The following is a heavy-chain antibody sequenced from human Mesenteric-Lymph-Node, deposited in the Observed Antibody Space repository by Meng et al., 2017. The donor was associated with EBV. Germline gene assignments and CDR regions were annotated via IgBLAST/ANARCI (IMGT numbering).Heavy chain of an antibody. V-gene: IGHV1-18*01. D-gene: IGHD1-26*01. CDR1: GGAFSSYT. CDR3: AREADGATFDY. Sequence: VPLVQSGAEVKKPASSVKVSCKASGGAFSSYTISWVRQAPGQGLEWMGWISGYNGNTNYAQKLQGRVTMTTDTSTSTAYMELRSLRSDDTAVYYCAREADGATFDYWGQGTLVTVSS. CDR2: ISGYNGNT. J-gene: IGHJ4*02.